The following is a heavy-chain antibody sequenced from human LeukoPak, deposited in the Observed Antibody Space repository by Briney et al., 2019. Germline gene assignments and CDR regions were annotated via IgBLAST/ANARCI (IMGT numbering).Heavy chain of an antibody. CDR1: GFTFSSYA. D-gene: IGHD2-2*01. CDR2: IGGSGGST. V-gene: IGHV3-23*01. J-gene: IGHJ4*02. Sequence: PGGSLRLSCAASGFTFSSYAMNWVRQAPGKGLEWVSVIGGSGGSTNYADSVKGRFTISRDNAKNSLYVQMNSLRAEDTAVYYCARETDSTLFDYWGQGTLVTVSS. CDR3: ARETDSTLFDY.